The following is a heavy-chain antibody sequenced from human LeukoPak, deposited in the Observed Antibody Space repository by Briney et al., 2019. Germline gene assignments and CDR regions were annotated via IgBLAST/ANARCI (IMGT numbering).Heavy chain of an antibody. CDR3: ARGRRTVFGVVIPHFDY. V-gene: IGHV4-59*01. J-gene: IGHJ4*02. CDR1: GGSINSYF. D-gene: IGHD3-3*01. Sequence: SETLSLTCSLSGGSINSYFWSWIRQPPGKGLEWIGYINYTENTNFNPSLKNRVTMSIDTSTKKFSLSLTSVTASDTPVYYCARGRRTVFGVVIPHFDYWGRGTLVTVSS. CDR2: INYTENT.